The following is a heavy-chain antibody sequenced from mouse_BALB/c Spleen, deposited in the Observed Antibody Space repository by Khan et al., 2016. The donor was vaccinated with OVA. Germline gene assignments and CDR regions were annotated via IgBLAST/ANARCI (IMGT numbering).Heavy chain of an antibody. CDR1: GFTFSDYY. CDR3: AGGGGRYRYAGFAD. V-gene: IGHV5-4*02. D-gene: IGHD2-14*01. J-gene: IGHJ3*01. CDR2: ISDVGSYT. Sequence: EVELVESGGGLVKPGGSLKLSCAASGFTFSDYYMYWVRQTPEKRLEWVATISDVGSYTYYPDSVKGRFTISSDTAQNNLYLQMNSLTSENTALYDWAGGGGRYRYAGFADWGQGTLVTVAA.